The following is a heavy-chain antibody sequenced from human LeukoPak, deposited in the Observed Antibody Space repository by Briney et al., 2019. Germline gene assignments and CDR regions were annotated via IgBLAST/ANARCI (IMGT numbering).Heavy chain of an antibody. D-gene: IGHD6-6*01. CDR3: ARAGGWGYSSSSGYYFDY. Sequence: SETLSLTCTVSGGSISSSTYYWGCIRQPPGKGLEWIGNIYYSGSTYYNPSLKCRVTISVDTSKNQFSLKLSSLTAADTAVYYCARAGGWGYSSSSGYYFDYWGQGTLVTVSS. CDR1: GGSISSSTYY. V-gene: IGHV4-39*07. CDR2: IYYSGST. J-gene: IGHJ4*02.